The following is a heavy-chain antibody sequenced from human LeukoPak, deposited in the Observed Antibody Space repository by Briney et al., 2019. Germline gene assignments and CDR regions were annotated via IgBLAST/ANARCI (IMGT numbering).Heavy chain of an antibody. J-gene: IGHJ3*02. D-gene: IGHD6-6*01. CDR3: AKDLSSSSHAFDI. V-gene: IGHV3-53*01. Sequence: GGSLRLSCAASGFTVSSNYMSWVRQAPGKGLEWVSVIYSGGSTYYADSVKGRFTISRDNSKNTLYLQMNSLRAEDTAVYYCAKDLSSSSHAFDIWGQGTMVTVSS. CDR2: IYSGGST. CDR1: GFTVSSNY.